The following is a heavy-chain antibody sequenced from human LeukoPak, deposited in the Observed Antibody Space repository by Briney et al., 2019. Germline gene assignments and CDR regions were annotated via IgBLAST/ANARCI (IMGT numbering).Heavy chain of an antibody. J-gene: IGHJ4*02. CDR2: ISSGSSFI. V-gene: IGHV3-21*01. CDR3: ARGRAHYSDSSGYYLIDY. D-gene: IGHD3-22*01. Sequence: GGSLRLSCAASGFTLRNFAMTWVRQPPGKGLEWVSSISSGSSFIYYADSVKGQFTISRYNARNSLYLQMNSLRADDTAVYYCARGRAHYSDSSGYYLIDYWGQGTLVTVSS. CDR1: GFTLRNFA.